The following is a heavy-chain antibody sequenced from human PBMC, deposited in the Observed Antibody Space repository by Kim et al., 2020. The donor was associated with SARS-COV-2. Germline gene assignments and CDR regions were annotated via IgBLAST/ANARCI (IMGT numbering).Heavy chain of an antibody. CDR1: GFTFSSYS. CDR3: ARDMGAGLSYYYGMDV. CDR2: ISSRSIYI. V-gene: IGHV3-21*01. J-gene: IGHJ6*02. D-gene: IGHD3-16*01. Sequence: GGSLRLSCAASGFTFSSYSMNWVRQAPGNGLEWVSSISSRSIYIYYADSVKGRFTISRDNAKNSLYLQMNSLRAEDTAVYYCARDMGAGLSYYYGMDVWGQGTTVTVSS.